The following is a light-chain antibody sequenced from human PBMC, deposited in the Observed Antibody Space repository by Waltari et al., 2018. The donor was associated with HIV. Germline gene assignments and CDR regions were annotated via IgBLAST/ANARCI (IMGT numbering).Light chain of an antibody. CDR2: NDH. J-gene: IGLJ3*02. CDR1: RSNIGSNT. CDR3: SSWDDRLKGQGV. Sequence: QSVLTQPPSASGTPGQRVTISCSGNRSNIGSNTVNGYQLLPGTAPKLLISNDHARPSGVPAGFAGSRSVASASLAIGGLQPEDEADYYCSSWDDRLKGQGVFGGGTRLTVL. V-gene: IGLV1-44*01.